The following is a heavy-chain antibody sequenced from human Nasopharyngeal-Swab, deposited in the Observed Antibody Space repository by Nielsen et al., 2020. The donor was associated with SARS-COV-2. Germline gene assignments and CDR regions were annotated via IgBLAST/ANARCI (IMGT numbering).Heavy chain of an antibody. V-gene: IGHV3-23*01. Sequence: GESLKISCAASGFTFSTFGMSWVRQAPGKGLEWVSRISGSGSGKDYADSVKGRFTISRDNSKNTLYLQMNSLRADDTAVYYCAKGGVSVYGDSYYFDFWGQGTLVTVSS. CDR1: GFTFSTFG. D-gene: IGHD2/OR15-2a*01. J-gene: IGHJ4*02. CDR2: ISGSGSGK. CDR3: AKGGVSVYGDSYYFDF.